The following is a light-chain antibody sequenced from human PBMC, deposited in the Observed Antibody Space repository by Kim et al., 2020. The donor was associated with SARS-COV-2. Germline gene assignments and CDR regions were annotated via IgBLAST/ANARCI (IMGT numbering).Light chain of an antibody. Sequence: GQSITILCTGTSSDVGGYDYVSWYQQHPGKAPKLMIYDVSNRPSGVSHRFSGSKSGNTASLAISGLQADDEADYYCSSYTSSNAWLFGGGTKVTVL. CDR1: SSDVGGYDY. CDR3: SSYTSSNAWL. J-gene: IGLJ3*02. V-gene: IGLV2-14*03. CDR2: DVS.